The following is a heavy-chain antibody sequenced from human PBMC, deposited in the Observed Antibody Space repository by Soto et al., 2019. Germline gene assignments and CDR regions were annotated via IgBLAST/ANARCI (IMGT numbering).Heavy chain of an antibody. CDR3: ARGYFTRKSLDY. Sequence: QVHLQQWGAGLLRPSETLSLTCNVSGGSLTGYFWNWIRQPPGRPMEWIGEVNHAGAATYNPSLRSRLTLSVDTSKNQCSLRLASVAATDTALYFCARGYFTRKSLDYWAQGALVTVSS. CDR1: GGSLTGYF. V-gene: IGHV4-34*01. J-gene: IGHJ4*02. CDR2: VNHAGAA.